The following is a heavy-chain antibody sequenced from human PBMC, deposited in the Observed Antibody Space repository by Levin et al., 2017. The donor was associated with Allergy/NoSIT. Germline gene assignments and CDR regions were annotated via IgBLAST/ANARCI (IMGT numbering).Heavy chain of an antibody. Sequence: GGSLRLSCAASGFTFSSYSMNWVRQAPGKGLEWVSSISSSSSYIYYADSVKGRFTISRDNAKNSLYLQMNSLRAEDTAVYYCARDPSLSVMIVSRAYFDYWGQGTLVTVSS. CDR1: GFTFSSYS. J-gene: IGHJ4*02. CDR3: ARDPSLSVMIVSRAYFDY. V-gene: IGHV3-21*01. D-gene: IGHD3-22*01. CDR2: ISSSSSYI.